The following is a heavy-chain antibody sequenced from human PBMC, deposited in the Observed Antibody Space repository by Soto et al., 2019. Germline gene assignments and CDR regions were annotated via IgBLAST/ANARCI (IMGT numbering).Heavy chain of an antibody. Sequence: GGSLRLSCTDSGFTFSRYWVTWVRQAPGKGLEWVASIKQDGSERYYADSVKGRFTISRDNAKNTLYLQMNSLRAEDTAVYYCARDRAIAYSRFDPWGQGTLVTVSS. J-gene: IGHJ5*02. CDR2: IKQDGSER. D-gene: IGHD2-2*02. V-gene: IGHV3-7*01. CDR1: GFTFSRYW. CDR3: ARDRAIAYSRFDP.